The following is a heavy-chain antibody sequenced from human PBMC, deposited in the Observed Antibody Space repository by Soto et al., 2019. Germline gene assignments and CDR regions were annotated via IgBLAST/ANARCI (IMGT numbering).Heavy chain of an antibody. V-gene: IGHV1-24*01. J-gene: IGHJ6*02. CDR2: FDPEDGET. Sequence: AASVKVSCKVSGYTLTELSMHWVRQAPGKGLEWMGGFDPEDGETIYAQKFQGRVTMTEDTSTDTAYMELSSLRSEDTAVYYCATDSRLLSTIMDVWGQGTTVTVSS. CDR1: GYTLTELS. D-gene: IGHD5-12*01. CDR3: ATDSRLLSTIMDV.